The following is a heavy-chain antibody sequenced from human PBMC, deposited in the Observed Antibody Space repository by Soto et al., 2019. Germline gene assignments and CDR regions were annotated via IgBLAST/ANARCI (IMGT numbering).Heavy chain of an antibody. D-gene: IGHD1-7*01. CDR2: ISAYNGNT. V-gene: IGHV1-18*01. Sequence: ASVKVSCKASGYTFTSYGISWVRQAPGQGLEWMGWISAYNGNTNYAQKLQGRVTMTTDTSTSTAYMELRSLRSDDTAVYYCARDCVRLELPHHYYGMEVWGQGTTVTVSS. CDR1: GYTFTSYG. CDR3: ARDCVRLELPHHYYGMEV. J-gene: IGHJ6*02.